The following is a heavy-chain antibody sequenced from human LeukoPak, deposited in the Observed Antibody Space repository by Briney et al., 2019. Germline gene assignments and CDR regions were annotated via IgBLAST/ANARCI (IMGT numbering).Heavy chain of an antibody. CDR3: ARKGIGGSRYQNIDV. D-gene: IGHD6-25*01. J-gene: IGHJ6*03. CDR1: GFTFSSYA. V-gene: IGHV3-23*01. CDR2: ISIDGGRT. Sequence: GGSLRLSCAASGFTFSSYAMSWVRQAPGKGPEWVSSISIDGGRTYYADSVKGRFTVSRDTSKNTLYLQMNSLRAEDTAVYYCARKGIGGSRYQNIDVWGKGTTVTVSS.